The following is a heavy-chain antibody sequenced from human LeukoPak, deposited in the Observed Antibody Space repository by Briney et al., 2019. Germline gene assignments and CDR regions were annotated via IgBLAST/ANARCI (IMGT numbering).Heavy chain of an antibody. Sequence: GGSLRLSCAASGFTFGNAWMSWVRQAPGKGLEWVGRIKSKTDGGTTDYAAPVKGRFTISRDDSKSTLDLQLNSLKTEDTAVYFCTTGTFCSGGSCYPPFVYWGQGTLVTVS. CDR1: GFTFGNAW. J-gene: IGHJ4*02. CDR3: TTGTFCSGGSCYPPFVY. V-gene: IGHV3-15*01. CDR2: IKSKTDGGTT. D-gene: IGHD2-15*01.